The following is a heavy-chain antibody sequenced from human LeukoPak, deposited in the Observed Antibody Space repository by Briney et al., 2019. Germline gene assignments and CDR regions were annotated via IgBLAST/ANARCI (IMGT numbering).Heavy chain of an antibody. CDR1: GGSISSYY. V-gene: IGHV4-34*01. CDR2: INYSGST. Sequence: SETLSLTCTVSGGSISSYYWTWIRQPPGKGLEWIGEINYSGSTKYNPSLKSRVTISVDTSKNQFSLKLSSVTAADTAIYYCAELGITMIGGVWGKGTTVTISS. CDR3: AELGITMIGGV. D-gene: IGHD3-10*02. J-gene: IGHJ6*04.